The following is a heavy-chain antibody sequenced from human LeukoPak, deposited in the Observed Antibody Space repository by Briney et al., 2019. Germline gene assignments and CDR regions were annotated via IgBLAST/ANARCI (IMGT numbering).Heavy chain of an antibody. CDR3: ARVYSTSSSWYGDFDY. J-gene: IGHJ4*02. V-gene: IGHV3-48*01. D-gene: IGHD6-13*01. CDR2: ITSSSSTI. Sequence: GGSLRLSCAASGFTFSSYSMNWVRQAPGKGLEWVSYITSSSSTIYYADPVKGRFTISRDNAKNSPYLQMNSLRAEDTAVYYCARVYSTSSSWYGDFDYWGQGTLVTVSS. CDR1: GFTFSSYS.